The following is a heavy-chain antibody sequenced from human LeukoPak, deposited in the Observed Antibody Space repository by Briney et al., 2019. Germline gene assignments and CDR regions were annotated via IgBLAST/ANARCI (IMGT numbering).Heavy chain of an antibody. D-gene: IGHD2-2*01. J-gene: IGHJ3*02. CDR1: GYNSPNHW. Sequence: GESLKISCKGSGYNSPNHWIGWVRQMPGKGLEWMGIIYPDDSDTKYSPSFQGQVTISADKSISTAYLQWNSLKASDIAIYYCAKVGYCSSTSCFLGAFDIWGQGTMVTVSS. V-gene: IGHV5-51*01. CDR2: IYPDDSDT. CDR3: AKVGYCSSTSCFLGAFDI.